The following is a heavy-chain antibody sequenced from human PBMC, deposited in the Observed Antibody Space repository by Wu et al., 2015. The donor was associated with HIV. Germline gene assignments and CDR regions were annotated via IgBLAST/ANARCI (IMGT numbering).Heavy chain of an antibody. V-gene: IGHV1-46*01. CDR2: MNSDGNGA. Sequence: QVQLVQSGAEVKKLGASVMISCKASGYSFTRHKIHWLRQAPGQGLEWMGKMNSDGNGAYAQKFQDRITMTRDLSTTTDTSTSTAYMELRSLRSDDTAVYYCARDFPVAMTTVTRRPGWFDPWGQGTLVTVSS. J-gene: IGHJ5*02. CDR1: GYSFTRHK. D-gene: IGHD4-11*01. CDR3: ARDFPVAMTTVTRRPGWFDP.